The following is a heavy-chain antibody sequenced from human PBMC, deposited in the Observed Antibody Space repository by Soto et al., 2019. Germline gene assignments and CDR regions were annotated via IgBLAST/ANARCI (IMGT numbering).Heavy chain of an antibody. V-gene: IGHV1-69*02. CDR2: HIPILGIA. J-gene: IGHJ4*02. Sequence: QVQLVQSGAEVKKPGSSVKVSCKASGGTFSSYTISWVRQAPGQGLEWMGRHIPILGIANYAQKFQGRVTITTDKPTSTAYMERSSLRSEDTAVYYCASTHSRDGYKLSWDWGQGTLVTVSS. D-gene: IGHD5-12*01. CDR1: GGTFSSYT. CDR3: ASTHSRDGYKLSWD.